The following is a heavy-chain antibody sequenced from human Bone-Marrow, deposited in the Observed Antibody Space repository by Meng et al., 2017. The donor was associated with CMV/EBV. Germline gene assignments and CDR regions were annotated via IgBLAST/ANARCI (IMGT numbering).Heavy chain of an antibody. CDR3: TTDPFYYYDSSGYRSTYFDY. D-gene: IGHD3-22*01. CDR2: IKSRPDGGTT. CDR1: GFTFSNAW. Sequence: GESLKISCAASGFTFSNAWMTWVRQAPGKGLEWVGRIKSRPDGGTTDHAAPVTGRFTISRDDSKNTLYLQMKSLKTEDTAVYYCTTDPFYYYDSSGYRSTYFDYWGQGTLVTVSS. J-gene: IGHJ4*02. V-gene: IGHV3-15*01.